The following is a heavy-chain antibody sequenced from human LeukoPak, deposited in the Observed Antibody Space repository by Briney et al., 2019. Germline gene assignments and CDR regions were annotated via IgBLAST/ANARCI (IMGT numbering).Heavy chain of an antibody. Sequence: LVKVSCKASGGTFSNYAINWVRQAPGPGLEWMGGIIPLFGTANYAQKFQGRVTITADESTSTVYMELNSLKSEDTAVYYCARGWDYDSGGRPTAYVYWGQGTLLTVSS. V-gene: IGHV1-69*13. J-gene: IGHJ4*02. CDR2: IIPLFGTA. D-gene: IGHD3-22*01. CDR3: ARGWDYDSGGRPTAYVY. CDR1: GGTFSNYA.